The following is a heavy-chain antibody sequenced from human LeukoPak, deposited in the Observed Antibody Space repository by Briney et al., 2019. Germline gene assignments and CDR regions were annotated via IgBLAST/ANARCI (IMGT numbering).Heavy chain of an antibody. D-gene: IGHD3-10*01. CDR1: GGSISSGGYY. V-gene: IGHV4-31*03. CDR3: ARYGGSYGSRGYSLSAFAI. CDR2: IYYSGST. J-gene: IGHJ3*02. Sequence: SETLSLPCTVSGGSISSGGYYWSWIRQHPGKGLEWIGYIYYSGSTYYNPSLKSRVTISVDPSKNQFSLSLSSVTAADTAVYYCARYGGSYGSRGYSLSAFAIWGPGSMVTVSS.